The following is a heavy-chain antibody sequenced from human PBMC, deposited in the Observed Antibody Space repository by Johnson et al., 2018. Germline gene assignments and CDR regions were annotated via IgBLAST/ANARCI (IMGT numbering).Heavy chain of an antibody. J-gene: IGHJ6*03. V-gene: IGHV3-23*04. CDR1: GFPFSSYG. D-gene: IGHD6-19*01. CDR2: ISGSGGST. CDR3: AKLPTYSSYYYYMDV. Sequence: VQLVESGGGVVQPGRSLRLSCAASGFPFSSYGMHWVRQAPGKGLEWVSAISGSGGSTYYAAAVKGRFTISRDNAKNTLYLQMNSVRAEDTAVYYCAKLPTYSSYYYYMDVWGKGTTVTVSS.